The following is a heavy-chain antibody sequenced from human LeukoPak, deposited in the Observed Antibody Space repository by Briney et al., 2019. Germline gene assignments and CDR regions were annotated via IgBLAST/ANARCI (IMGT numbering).Heavy chain of an antibody. V-gene: IGHV3-9*01. D-gene: IGHD3-10*01. CDR2: ISWNSGSI. CDR3: AKDYGDYDYYMDV. Sequence: GGSLRLSCAASGFTFDDYALHWVRQAPGKGLEWVSGISWNSGSIGYADSVKGRFTISRDNAKNSLYLQMNSLRAEDTALYYCAKDYGDYDYYMDVWGKGTTVTVSS. CDR1: GFTFDDYA. J-gene: IGHJ6*03.